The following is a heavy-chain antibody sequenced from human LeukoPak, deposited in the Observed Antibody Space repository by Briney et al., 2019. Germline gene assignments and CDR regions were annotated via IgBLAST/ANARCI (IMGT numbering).Heavy chain of an antibody. CDR3: ARGPHITMVRGVFDC. CDR2: INPNSAYT. V-gene: IGHV1-2*02. Sequence: ASVKVSCKASGYSFTAYYMHWVRQAPGQGLEWMGWINPNSAYTKYGQRFQGRVTMTRDTSISTAYMELSRLRSDDTAVYYCARGPHITMVRGVFDCWGQGTLVTVSS. CDR1: GYSFTAYY. J-gene: IGHJ4*02. D-gene: IGHD3-10*01.